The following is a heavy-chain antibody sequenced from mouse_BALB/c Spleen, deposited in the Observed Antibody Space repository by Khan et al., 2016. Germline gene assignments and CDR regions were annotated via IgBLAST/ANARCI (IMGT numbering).Heavy chain of an antibody. J-gene: IGHJ3*01. CDR2: IRYSGSI. V-gene: IGHV3-2*02. D-gene: IGHD2-1*01. CDR1: GYSITSDYA. Sequence: EVQLQESGPGLVKPSQSLSLSCSATGYSITSDYAWNWIRQFPGNILEWVGSIRYSGSISYNQSFKSRISITLDTSKNQFVLHLNSVTTADTGTYYYARSSTRDGFAYWGRATLVPASA. CDR3: ARSSTRDGFAY.